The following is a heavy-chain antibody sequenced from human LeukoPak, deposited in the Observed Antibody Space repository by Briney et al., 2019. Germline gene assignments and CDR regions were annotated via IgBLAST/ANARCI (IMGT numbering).Heavy chain of an antibody. D-gene: IGHD6-13*01. V-gene: IGHV4-34*01. CDR2: INHSGSP. Sequence: SETLSLTCAVSGESHSRFYWSWIRQSPGRGLEWIGEINHSGSPNYNPSLKSRVTISLDTSKNQFSLRVPSVTAAVTAFYFCASSLTGYSSSWFLAYWGPGTLVTVSS. CDR1: GESHSRFY. CDR3: ASSLTGYSSSWFLAY. J-gene: IGHJ4*02.